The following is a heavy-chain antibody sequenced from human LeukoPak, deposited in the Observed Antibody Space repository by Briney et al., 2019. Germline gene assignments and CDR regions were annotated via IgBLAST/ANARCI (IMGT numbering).Heavy chain of an antibody. V-gene: IGHV3-7*02. CDR3: ARGRGIYSRDF. CDR1: GFTFSSYW. D-gene: IGHD3-16*01. Sequence: GGSLRLSCAASGFTFSSYWMSWVRQAPGKGLEWVANIKQDGSEKYYVDSVKGRFSISRDNAEKSLYLQMNSLRADDTAVYYCARGRGIYSRDFWGQGTLVTVSS. J-gene: IGHJ4*02. CDR2: IKQDGSEK.